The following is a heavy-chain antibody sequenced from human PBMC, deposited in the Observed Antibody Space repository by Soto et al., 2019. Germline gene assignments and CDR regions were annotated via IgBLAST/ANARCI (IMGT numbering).Heavy chain of an antibody. J-gene: IGHJ4*02. V-gene: IGHV4-39*07. CDR2: IYYSGST. D-gene: IGHD1-26*01. CDR1: GGSISSSSYY. Sequence: SETLSLTCTVSGGSISSSSYYWGWIRQPPGKGLEWIGSIYYSGSTYYNPSLKSRVTISVDTSKNQFSLKLSSVTAADTAVYYCARYRGGSFYFDYWGQGTLVTVSS. CDR3: ARYRGGSFYFDY.